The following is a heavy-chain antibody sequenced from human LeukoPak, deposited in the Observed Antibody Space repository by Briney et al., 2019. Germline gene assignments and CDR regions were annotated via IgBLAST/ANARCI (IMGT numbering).Heavy chain of an antibody. J-gene: IGHJ4*02. Sequence: PSETLSLTCSVSGGSISSYYWSWIRQPPGKGLEWIGYIYYTGSTDYNPSLKSRVAISVDTSKNQFSLKLSSVTAADTAVYYCARGSKAAPGTFDYWGQGTLVTVSS. CDR2: IYYTGST. CDR1: GGSISSYY. D-gene: IGHD6-13*01. CDR3: ARGSKAAPGTFDY. V-gene: IGHV4-59*01.